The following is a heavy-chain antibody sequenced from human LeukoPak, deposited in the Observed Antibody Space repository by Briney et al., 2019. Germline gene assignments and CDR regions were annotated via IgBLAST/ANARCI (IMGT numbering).Heavy chain of an antibody. V-gene: IGHV4-59*08. CDR3: ARQPSGTAAFDI. Sequence: SETLSLTCAVSGGSISSYYWSWIRQSPGKGLEWIAYIYHSGNTNYNPSFKSRVTISVDTSKNQFSLKLTSVAAAHTAIYYCARQPSGTAAFDIWGQGTMVTVSS. CDR1: GGSISSYY. D-gene: IGHD1/OR15-1a*01. J-gene: IGHJ3*02. CDR2: IYHSGNT.